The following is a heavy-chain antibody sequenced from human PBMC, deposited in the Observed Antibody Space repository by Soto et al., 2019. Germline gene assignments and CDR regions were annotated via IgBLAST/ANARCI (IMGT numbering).Heavy chain of an antibody. D-gene: IGHD6-13*01. CDR1: GFTFSSYG. CDR3: ARDSDSSWYPGNWFDP. Sequence: QVQLVESGGGVVQPGRSLRLSCAASGFTFSSYGMHWVRQAPGKGLEWVAVIWYDGSNKYYADSVKGRFTISRDNSKNTLYLQMNSLRAEDTAVYYCARDSDSSWYPGNWFDPWGQGTLVTVSS. CDR2: IWYDGSNK. V-gene: IGHV3-33*01. J-gene: IGHJ5*02.